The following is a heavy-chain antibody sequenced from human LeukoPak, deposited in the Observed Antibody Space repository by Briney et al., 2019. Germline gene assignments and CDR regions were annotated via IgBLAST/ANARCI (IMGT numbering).Heavy chain of an antibody. J-gene: IGHJ4*02. V-gene: IGHV3-23*01. CDR3: AKDWQDQSSCGGDCLIS. CDR1: GFTFSNYA. Sequence: GGSLRLSCEASGFTFSNYAMTWVRQTPGKGLGWVSSIIGSDGSTYYADSEKGRFPIPIDKSKNTVYLQMNSLRADDTAVYYCAKDWQDQSSCGGDCLISWGQGTLVTVSS. CDR2: IIGSDGST. D-gene: IGHD2-21*02.